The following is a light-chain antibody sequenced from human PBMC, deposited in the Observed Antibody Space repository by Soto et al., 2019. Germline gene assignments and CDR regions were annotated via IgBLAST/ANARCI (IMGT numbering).Light chain of an antibody. CDR3: SSYASNGDVL. CDR1: SSDVGTYEY. Sequence: QSALTQPASVSGSPGQSITISCTGTSSDVGTYEYVSWYQHHPGKAPKLMIYDVSNGPSGVSDRFSGSKPGNTASLTISGLQAEDEADYYCSSYASNGDVLFGGGTKLTVL. J-gene: IGLJ2*01. CDR2: DVS. V-gene: IGLV2-14*03.